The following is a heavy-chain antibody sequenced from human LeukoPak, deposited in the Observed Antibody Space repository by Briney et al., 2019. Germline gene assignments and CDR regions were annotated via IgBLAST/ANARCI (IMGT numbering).Heavy chain of an antibody. Sequence: GGSLRLSCAASGFTFSNAWMNWVRQAPGKGLEWVSAISNNGGYTYYADSVQGRFTISRDNSKSMLCLQMNSLRAEDTAVYYCAKQLGYCSDGSCYFPYWGQGTLVTVSS. CDR3: AKQLGYCSDGSCYFPY. V-gene: IGHV3-23*01. D-gene: IGHD2-15*01. J-gene: IGHJ4*02. CDR2: ISNNGGYT. CDR1: GFTFSNAW.